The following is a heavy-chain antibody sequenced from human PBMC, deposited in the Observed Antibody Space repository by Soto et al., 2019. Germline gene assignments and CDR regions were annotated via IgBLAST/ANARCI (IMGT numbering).Heavy chain of an antibody. V-gene: IGHV4-31*03. CDR3: ARFYDSSGLRFYYYYGMDV. CDR1: GGSISSGGYY. J-gene: IGHJ6*02. D-gene: IGHD3-22*01. Sequence: QVQLQESGPGLVKPSQTLSLTCTVSGGSISSGGYYWSWIRQHPGKGLEWMGYIYYSGSTYYNPSLKSRVTLSVDTSKNQFSLKLSSVTAADTAVYYCARFYDSSGLRFYYYYGMDVWGQGTTVTVSS. CDR2: IYYSGST.